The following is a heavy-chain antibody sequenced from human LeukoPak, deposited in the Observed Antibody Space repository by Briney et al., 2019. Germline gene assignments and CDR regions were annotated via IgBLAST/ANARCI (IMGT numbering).Heavy chain of an antibody. D-gene: IGHD3-3*01. V-gene: IGHV6-1*01. CDR1: GDSVSSNSAA. Sequence: SQTLSLTCAISGDSVSSNSAAWNWIWQSPSRGLEWLGRTYYRSKWYNDYAVSVKSRITINPDTSKNQFSLQLNSVTPEDTAVYYCAREPYYDFWSGYLNYWGQGTLVTVSS. CDR2: TYYRSKWYN. CDR3: AREPYYDFWSGYLNY. J-gene: IGHJ4*02.